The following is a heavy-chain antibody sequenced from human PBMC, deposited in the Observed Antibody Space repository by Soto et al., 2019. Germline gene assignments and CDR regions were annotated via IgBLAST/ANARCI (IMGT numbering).Heavy chain of an antibody. CDR2: ISGYDGNR. J-gene: IGHJ4*02. V-gene: IGHV1-18*01. CDR1: GYTFSNYG. D-gene: IGHD3-10*01. Sequence: ASVKVSCKTSGYTFSNYGVTWVRQAPGQGLEWIGWISGYDGNRNYAQNFQGRVTMTTDTSTSTAYMDLRSLRFDDTAVYYCARDHFYGSGTQYRGNFDYWGQGTLVTVSS. CDR3: ARDHFYGSGTQYRGNFDY.